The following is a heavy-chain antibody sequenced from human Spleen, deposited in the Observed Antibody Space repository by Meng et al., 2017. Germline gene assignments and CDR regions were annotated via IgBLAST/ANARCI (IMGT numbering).Heavy chain of an antibody. V-gene: IGHV3-11*04. D-gene: IGHD3-10*01. CDR2: ISGTGNTI. J-gene: IGHJ6*02. CDR3: ARDLGGLSHHYYYYGMDV. CDR1: GFMFTDYY. Sequence: GESLKISCAASGFMFTDYYMSWIRQAPGKGLEWVSYISGTGNTIYYADSVKGRFTISRDNAKNSLSLQMNSLRAEDTAVYYCARDLGGLSHHYYYYGMDVWGQGTTVTVSS.